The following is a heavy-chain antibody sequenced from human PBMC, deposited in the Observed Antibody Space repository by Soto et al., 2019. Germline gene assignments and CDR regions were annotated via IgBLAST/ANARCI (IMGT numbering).Heavy chain of an antibody. CDR1: GGSISSGGYY. Sequence: PLYLTCTVSGGSISSGGYYWSWIRQHPGKGLEWIGYIYYSGSTYCNPSLKSRVTISVDTSKNQFSLKLSSVTAADTAVYYCARGPGWFGELLANYFDYWGQGTLVTVSS. D-gene: IGHD3-10*01. V-gene: IGHV4-31*03. CDR2: IYYSGST. CDR3: ARGPGWFGELLANYFDY. J-gene: IGHJ4*02.